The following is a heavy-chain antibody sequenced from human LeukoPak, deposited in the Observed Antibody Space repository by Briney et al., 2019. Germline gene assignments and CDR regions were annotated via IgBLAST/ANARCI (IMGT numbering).Heavy chain of an antibody. CDR2: IHHSGRT. CDR1: GGSISSSSYY. D-gene: IGHD3-3*01. Sequence: PSETLSLTCTVSGGSISSSSYYWGWIRQPPGEGLEWIGSIHHSGRTYYNPSLKSRVTISVDTSKNQFSLKLSSVTAADTAVYYCARDHLANLASRLFDPWGQGTLVTVSS. V-gene: IGHV4-39*07. CDR3: ARDHLANLASRLFDP. J-gene: IGHJ5*02.